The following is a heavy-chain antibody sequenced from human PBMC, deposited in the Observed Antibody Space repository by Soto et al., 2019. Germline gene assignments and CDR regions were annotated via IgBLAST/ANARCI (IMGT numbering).Heavy chain of an antibody. Sequence: GXSVKVSFNASGYTFTSYAMHXVRHTPGQRLEWTGWINAGNGNTKYSQKFQGRVTITRDTSASTAYMELSSLRSEDTDVYYCARGLWIQLWLPFYYGMDVWGQGTTVTVSS. V-gene: IGHV1-3*01. CDR2: INAGNGNT. J-gene: IGHJ6*02. CDR1: GYTFTSYA. CDR3: ARGLWIQLWLPFYYGMDV. D-gene: IGHD5-18*01.